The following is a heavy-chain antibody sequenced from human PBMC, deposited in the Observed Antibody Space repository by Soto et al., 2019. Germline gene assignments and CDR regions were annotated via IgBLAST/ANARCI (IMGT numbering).Heavy chain of an antibody. V-gene: IGHV4-30-4*01. CDR3: ARGDGGNDPFDY. CDR2: IFYSGNT. CDR1: GGSISRGDYY. Sequence: QVQLQESGPGLVKPSQTLSLTCTVSGGSISRGDYYWSWIRQPPGMGLEWIGYIFYSGNTYYNPSLKSRVTMSVDTSKNQFSLRLTSVAAADTAVYYCARGDGGNDPFDYWGQGTPVTVSA. J-gene: IGHJ4*02. D-gene: IGHD4-17*01.